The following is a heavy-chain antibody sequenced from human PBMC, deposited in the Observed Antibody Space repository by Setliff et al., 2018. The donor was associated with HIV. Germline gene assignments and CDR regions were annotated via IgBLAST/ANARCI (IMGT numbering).Heavy chain of an antibody. D-gene: IGHD3-10*01. CDR1: GGSISSYY. CDR3: ARDKRGTYGFNNWFDP. CDR2: IYYSGST. V-gene: IGHV4-59*01. Sequence: LSLTCTVSGGSISSYYWNWIRQPPGKGLEWIGYIYYSGSTNYNPSLKSRVTISLDTSKNQFSLKLSSVTAADTAVYYCARDKRGTYGFNNWFDPWGQGTLVTVPQ. J-gene: IGHJ5*02.